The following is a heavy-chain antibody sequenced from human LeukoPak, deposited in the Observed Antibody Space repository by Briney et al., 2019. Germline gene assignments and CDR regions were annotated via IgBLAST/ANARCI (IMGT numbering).Heavy chain of an antibody. CDR1: GYTFSSYH. CDR2: INPSFNPGVDVT. J-gene: IGHJ4*02. D-gene: IGHD1-26*01. V-gene: IGHV1-46*01. CDR3: ARAWESIAGYYFDY. Sequence: ASVKVSCKASGYTFSSYHIHWVRQAPGQGLEWMGKINPSFNPGVDVTSYAQKFQGRVTMTRDTSTNTVYMELSSLRSEDTAVYYCARAWESIAGYYFDYWGQGTLVTVSS.